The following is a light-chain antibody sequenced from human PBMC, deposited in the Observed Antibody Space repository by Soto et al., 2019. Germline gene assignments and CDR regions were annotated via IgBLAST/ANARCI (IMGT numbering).Light chain of an antibody. V-gene: IGKV3-20*01. Sequence: ERVMTQSPATLSVSPGERATLSCRASQSVSSHLAWYQQNPGQPPRLLIYDASSRATGIPDRFSGSGSGTDFTLTISRLEPEDFAVYYCQQYDTSPRTFGQGTKV. CDR2: DAS. CDR3: QQYDTSPRT. CDR1: QSVSSH. J-gene: IGKJ1*01.